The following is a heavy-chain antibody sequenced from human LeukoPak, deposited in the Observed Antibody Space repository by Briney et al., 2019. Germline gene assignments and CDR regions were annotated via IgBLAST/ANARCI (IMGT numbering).Heavy chain of an antibody. CDR2: IYHSGST. V-gene: IGHV4-38-2*02. Sequence: SETLSLTCTVSGYSISSGYYWGWIRQPPGKGLEWIGSIYHSGSTYYNPSLKSRVTISVDTSKNQFSLKLSSVAAADTAVYYCTRAGYSYGSQFDYWGQGTLVTVSS. J-gene: IGHJ4*02. CDR1: GYSISSGYY. D-gene: IGHD5-18*01. CDR3: TRAGYSYGSQFDY.